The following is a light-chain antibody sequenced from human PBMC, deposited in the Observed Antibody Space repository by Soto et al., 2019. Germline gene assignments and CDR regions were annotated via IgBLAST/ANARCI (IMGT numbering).Light chain of an antibody. CDR3: HHYNSSSSTWT. V-gene: IGKV1-5*03. CDR2: TAS. CDR1: QSITRL. Sequence: DVHLTQSPSTLSAVVGDRVTITCRASQSITRLLSWYQLKPGKAPKLLISTASRLQRGVPSRFSGNGSETEFTLTISSLQPADFATYYCHHYNSSSSTWTFGQGTKVDIK. J-gene: IGKJ1*01.